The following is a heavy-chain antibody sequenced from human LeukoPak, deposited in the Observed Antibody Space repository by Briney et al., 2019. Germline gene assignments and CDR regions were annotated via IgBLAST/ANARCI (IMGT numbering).Heavy chain of an antibody. Sequence: GGSLRLSCAASGFTFSSYSMNWVRQAPGKGLEWVSVIYSGGSTYYADSVKGRFTISRDNSKNTLYLQMNSLRAEDTAVYYCARGIQLWFGGSYFDYWGQGTLVTVSS. CDR1: GFTFSSYS. J-gene: IGHJ4*02. V-gene: IGHV3-53*01. D-gene: IGHD5-18*01. CDR2: IYSGGST. CDR3: ARGIQLWFGGSYFDY.